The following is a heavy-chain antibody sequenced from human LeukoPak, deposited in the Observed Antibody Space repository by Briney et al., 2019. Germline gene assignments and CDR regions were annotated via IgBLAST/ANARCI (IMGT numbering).Heavy chain of an antibody. CDR2: INPNSGGA. CDR3: ASSWIVVVPAALDY. D-gene: IGHD2-2*01. J-gene: IGHJ4*02. CDR1: GYTFTGYY. V-gene: IGHV1-2*02. Sequence: GASVKVSCKAPGYTFTGYYMHWVRQAPGQGLEWMGWINPNSGGANYAQKFQGRVTMTRDTSISTAYMELSRLRSDDTAVYYCASSWIVVVPAALDYWGQGTLVTVSS.